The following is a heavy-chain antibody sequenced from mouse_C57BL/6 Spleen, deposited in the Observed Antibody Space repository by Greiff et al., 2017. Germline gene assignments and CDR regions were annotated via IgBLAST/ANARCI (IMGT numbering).Heavy chain of an antibody. Sequence: QVQLQQSGAELVRPGASVTLSCKASGYTFTDYEMHWVKQTPVHGLEWIGAIDPETGGTAYNQKFKGKAILTADKSSSTAYMELRSLTSEDSAVYYCTNYSNYVGFAYWGQGTLVTVSA. CDR3: TNYSNYVGFAY. CDR1: GYTFTDYE. D-gene: IGHD2-5*01. CDR2: IDPETGGT. V-gene: IGHV1-15*01. J-gene: IGHJ3*01.